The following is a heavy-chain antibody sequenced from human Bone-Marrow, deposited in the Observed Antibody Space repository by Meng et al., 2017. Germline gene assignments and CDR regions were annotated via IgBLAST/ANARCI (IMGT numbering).Heavy chain of an antibody. D-gene: IGHD6-13*01. J-gene: IGHJ3*02. CDR2: ISGSGGST. CDR3: AKGGSWYKFGYDAFDI. CDR1: GFTFSSYA. Sequence: LRLSCAASGFTFSSYAMSWVRQAPGKGLEWVSAISGSGGSTYYADSVKGRFTISRDNSKNTLYLQMNSLRAEDTAVYYCAKGGSWYKFGYDAFDIWGQGTMVTVSS. V-gene: IGHV3-23*01.